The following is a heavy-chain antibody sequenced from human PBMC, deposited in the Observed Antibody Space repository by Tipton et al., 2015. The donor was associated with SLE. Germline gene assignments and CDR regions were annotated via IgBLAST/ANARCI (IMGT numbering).Heavy chain of an antibody. CDR1: GGSISSGSYY. CDR2: IYTPGGT. V-gene: IGHV4-61*09. D-gene: IGHD2-21*01. CDR3: AREGAYISPKYAMDV. J-gene: IGHJ6*02. Sequence: TLSLTCTVSGGSISSGSYYWTWIRQPAGKGLEWIGHIYTPGGTNYNSSLKSRVTTSVDTPKNQFSLKLYSVTAADTAVYYCAREGAYISPKYAMDVWGQGTTVTVSS.